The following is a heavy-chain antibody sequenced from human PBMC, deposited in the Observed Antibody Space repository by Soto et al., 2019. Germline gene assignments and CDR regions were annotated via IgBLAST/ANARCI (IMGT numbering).Heavy chain of an antibody. CDR2: IWYDGSNK. V-gene: IGHV3-33*06. D-gene: IGHD3-3*01. J-gene: IGHJ4*02. CDR1: GFTFSSYG. Sequence: QVQLVESGGGVVQPGRSLRLSCAASGFTFSSYGMHWVRQAPGKGLEWVAVIWYDGSNKYYADSVKGRFTISRDNSKNTLYLQMNSLRAEDTAVYYCAKDPRFLEWLLPAYYFDYWGQGTLVTVSS. CDR3: AKDPRFLEWLLPAYYFDY.